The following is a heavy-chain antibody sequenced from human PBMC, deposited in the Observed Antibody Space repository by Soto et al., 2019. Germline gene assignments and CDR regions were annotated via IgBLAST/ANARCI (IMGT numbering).Heavy chain of an antibody. CDR2: IYPGDSDT. J-gene: IGHJ6*02. CDR3: ARGKGDYVITGRYYYGMDV. V-gene: IGHV5-51*01. D-gene: IGHD4-17*01. CDR1: GYSFTSYW. Sequence: GESLKISCNGSGYSFTSYWIGWVRQMPGKGLEWMGIIYPGDSDTRYSPSFQGQVTISADKSISTAYLQWSSLKASDTAMYYCARGKGDYVITGRYYYGMDVWGQGTKVTVSS.